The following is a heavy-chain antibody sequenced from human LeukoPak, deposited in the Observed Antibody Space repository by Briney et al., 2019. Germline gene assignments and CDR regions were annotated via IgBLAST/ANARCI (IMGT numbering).Heavy chain of an antibody. CDR1: GGSISRGDYY. CDR3: ATSYYYDSSGWFDY. D-gene: IGHD3-22*01. V-gene: IGHV4-30-4*01. J-gene: IGHJ4*02. CDR2: IYYSGST. Sequence: SQTLSLTCTVSGGSISRGDYYWSWIRQPPGKGLEWIGYIYYSGSTDYNPSLKSRVTISVDTSKNQFSLKLSSVTAADTAVYYCATSYYYDSSGWFDYWGQGTLVTVSS.